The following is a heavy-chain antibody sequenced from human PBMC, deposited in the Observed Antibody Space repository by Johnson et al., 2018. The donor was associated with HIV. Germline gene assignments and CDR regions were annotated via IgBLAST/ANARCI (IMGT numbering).Heavy chain of an antibody. Sequence: QVQLVESGGGVVQPGRSLRLSCAASGFTFSSYAMHWVRQAPGKGLEWVAVISYDGSNKYYADSVKGRLNISRDNSKNTLYLQMKSLRAEDTAVYYCARENSFLEVASRGDSFDLWGQGTMVIVSS. V-gene: IGHV3-30-3*01. CDR3: ARENSFLEVASRGDSFDL. CDR1: GFTFSSYA. D-gene: IGHD1-1*01. J-gene: IGHJ3*01. CDR2: ISYDGSNK.